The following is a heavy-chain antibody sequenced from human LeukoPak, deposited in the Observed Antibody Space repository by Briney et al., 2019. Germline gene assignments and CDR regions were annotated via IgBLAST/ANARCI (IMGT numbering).Heavy chain of an antibody. D-gene: IGHD3-10*01. CDR2: ISSSSSTI. CDR1: GFTFSSYS. J-gene: IGHJ6*02. Sequence: PGGSLRLSCAASGFTFSSYSMNWVRQAPGKGLEWVSYISSSSSTIYYADSVKGRFTISRDNAKNSLYLQMNSLRAEDTAAYYCARSRRRAWFGELLSSPYGMDVWGQGTTVTVSS. CDR3: ARSRRRAWFGELLSSPYGMDV. V-gene: IGHV3-48*01.